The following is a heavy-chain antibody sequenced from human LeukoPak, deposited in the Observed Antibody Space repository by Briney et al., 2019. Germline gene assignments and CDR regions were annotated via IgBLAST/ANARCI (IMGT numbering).Heavy chain of an antibody. V-gene: IGHV4-61*01. CDR1: GGSISSSYY. CDR2: IYYSGST. J-gene: IGHJ5*02. CDR3: ARVSGSSTSRPGWFDP. D-gene: IGHD2-2*01. Sequence: SETLSLTCTVSGGSISSSYYWSWIRQPPGKGLEWIGYIYYSGSTNYNPSLKSRVTISVDTSKNQFSLKLSSVTAADTAVYYCARVSGSSTSRPGWFDPWGQGTLVTVSS.